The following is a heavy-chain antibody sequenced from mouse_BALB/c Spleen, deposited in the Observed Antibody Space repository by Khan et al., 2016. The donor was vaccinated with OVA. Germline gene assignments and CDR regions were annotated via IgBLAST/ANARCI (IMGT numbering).Heavy chain of an antibody. J-gene: IGHJ4*01. Sequence: QIQLVQSGPELVKPGALVKISCKASGYTFTAYDINWVKQRPGQGLEWIGWIYPGDGSTKYSENFKGKATLTADTSSNTAYMQLSSLTSEKSAVYFCAREGLRGVAMDYWGQGTSVSVSS. D-gene: IGHD2-4*01. CDR2: IYPGDGST. V-gene: IGHV1S56*01. CDR3: AREGLRGVAMDY. CDR1: GYTFTAYD.